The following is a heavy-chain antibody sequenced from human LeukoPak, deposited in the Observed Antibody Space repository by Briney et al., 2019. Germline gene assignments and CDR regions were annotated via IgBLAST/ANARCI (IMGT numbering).Heavy chain of an antibody. CDR1: GFTFSSYG. J-gene: IGHJ3*02. V-gene: IGHV3-21*05. Sequence: PGGSLRLSCAASGFTFSSYGMHWVRQAPGKGLEWVSYISSSSSYTNYADSVKGRFTISRDNAKNSLYLQMNSLRAEDTAVYYCARVADSYAFDIWGQGTMVTVSS. CDR3: ARVADSYAFDI. CDR2: ISSSSSYT. D-gene: IGHD2-15*01.